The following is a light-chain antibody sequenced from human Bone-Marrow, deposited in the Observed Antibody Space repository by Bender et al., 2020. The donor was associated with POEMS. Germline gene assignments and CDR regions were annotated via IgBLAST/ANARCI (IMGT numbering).Light chain of an antibody. J-gene: IGLJ3*02. CDR3: QSFDTSLSGWV. V-gene: IGLV2-8*01. Sequence: QSALTQPPSASGSPGQSVTISCTGTSSDVGGYNYVSWYQQHPGKAPKLMIYEVTKRPSGVPDRFSGSKSGNTAFLTVSGLQAEDEADYYCQSFDTSLSGWVFGAGTKLTV. CDR2: EVT. CDR1: SSDVGGYNY.